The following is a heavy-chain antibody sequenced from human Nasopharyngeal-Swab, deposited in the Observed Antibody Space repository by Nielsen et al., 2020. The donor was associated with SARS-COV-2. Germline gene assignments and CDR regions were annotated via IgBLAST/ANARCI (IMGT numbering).Heavy chain of an antibody. CDR3: VIGGGGSYYYCMDV. V-gene: IGHV4-59*03. J-gene: IGHJ6*02. CDR2: IYYSGST. D-gene: IGHD3-16*01. Sequence: IRQPPEKGMEWIGYIYYSGSTNYNHSLKSRVTISVDTSKNQFSLKLSSVTAADTAVYYCVIGGGGSYYYCMDVWGQGTTVTVSS.